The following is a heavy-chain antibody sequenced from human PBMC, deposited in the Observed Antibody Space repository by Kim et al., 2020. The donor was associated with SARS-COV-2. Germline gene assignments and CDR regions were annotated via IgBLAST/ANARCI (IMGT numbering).Heavy chain of an antibody. CDR2: INAGNGNT. CDR3: ARGVGSRDQFGFDP. J-gene: IGHJ5*02. D-gene: IGHD1-26*01. V-gene: IGHV1-3*01. CDR1: GYTFTSYA. Sequence: ASVKVSCKASGYTFTSYAMHWVRQAPGQRLEWMGWINAGNGNTKYSQKFQGRVTITRDTSASTAYMELSSLRSEDTAVYYCARGVGSRDQFGFDPWGQGTLVTVSS.